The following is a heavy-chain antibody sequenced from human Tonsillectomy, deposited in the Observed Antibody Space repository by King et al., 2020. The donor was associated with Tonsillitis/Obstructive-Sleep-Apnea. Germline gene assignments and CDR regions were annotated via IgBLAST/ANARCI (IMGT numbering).Heavy chain of an antibody. J-gene: IGHJ2*01. CDR1: GFTFSNYA. CDR3: AKGGAITGCSWYFVL. V-gene: IGHV3-23*04. Sequence: LQLVQSGGGLVQPGGSLRLSCAASGFTFSNYAMSWVRQAPGKGLEWVSAINGSGGSTYYADSVKGRFTISRDNSKNTLCLQMNSLRADDTAVYFCAKGGAITGCSWYFVLSGRGTLVTVS. CDR2: INGSGGST. D-gene: IGHD1-20*01.